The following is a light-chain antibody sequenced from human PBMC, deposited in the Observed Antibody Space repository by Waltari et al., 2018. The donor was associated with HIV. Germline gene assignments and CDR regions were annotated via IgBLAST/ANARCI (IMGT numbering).Light chain of an antibody. CDR3: QVWDGDSNHVV. CDR2: YDI. Sequence: SYMLTQPPSVSVAPGETARITCEGDNIGSRSVQWYQQKAGQAPVLVIYYDIDRPSGIPERFSGSKSDNTATLTICRVEAGDEADYYCQVWDGDSNHVVFGGGTKLTVL. J-gene: IGLJ2*01. V-gene: IGLV3-21*04. CDR1: NIGSRS.